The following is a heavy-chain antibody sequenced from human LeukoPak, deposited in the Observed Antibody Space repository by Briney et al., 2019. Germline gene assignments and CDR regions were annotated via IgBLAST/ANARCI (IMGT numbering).Heavy chain of an antibody. D-gene: IGHD2-15*01. Sequence: GGSLRLSCAASGFTFSSYAMSWVRQAPGKGLEWVSAISGSGGSTYYADSVKGRFTISRDNSKNTLYLQMNSLRAEDTAVYYCAKLKKDYCSGGSCYRYYYYYGMDVWGQGATVTVSS. J-gene: IGHJ6*02. CDR1: GFTFSSYA. CDR2: ISGSGGST. CDR3: AKLKKDYCSGGSCYRYYYYYGMDV. V-gene: IGHV3-23*01.